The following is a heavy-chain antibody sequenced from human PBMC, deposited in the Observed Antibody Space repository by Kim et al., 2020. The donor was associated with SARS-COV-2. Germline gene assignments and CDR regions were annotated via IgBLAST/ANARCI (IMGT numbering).Heavy chain of an antibody. J-gene: IGHJ4*02. V-gene: IGHV1-69*01. D-gene: IGHD3-22*01. CDR2: INPIFRTA. Sequence: MGGINPIFRTANYAQKFQGRVTITADESTSTAYMELSSLRSEETAVYYCARLYTYYYDSSGYYPFDYWGQGTLVTVSS. CDR3: ARLYTYYYDSSGYYPFDY.